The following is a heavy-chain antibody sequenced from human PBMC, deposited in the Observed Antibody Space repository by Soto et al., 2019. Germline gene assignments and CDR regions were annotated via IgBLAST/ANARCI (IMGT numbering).Heavy chain of an antibody. CDR3: AREPSYGAVDY. D-gene: IGHD4-17*01. CDR2: AHYTGSG. CDR1: GGSINSFH. J-gene: IGHJ4*02. V-gene: IGHV4-59*01. Sequence: SETLSLTCNVSGGSINSFHWSWIRLAPGKGLEWIGSAHYTGSGNYNPSLKSRVSISVDTSKSQISLKLSSVSAADTAIYYCAREPSYGAVDYWGQGTLVTVSS.